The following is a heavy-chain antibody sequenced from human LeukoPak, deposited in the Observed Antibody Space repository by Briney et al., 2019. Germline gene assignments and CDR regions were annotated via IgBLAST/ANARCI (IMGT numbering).Heavy chain of an antibody. D-gene: IGHD4-17*01. J-gene: IGHJ3*02. V-gene: IGHV3-21*01. Sequence: PGGSLRLSCVASGFTFSTYRLNWVRQAPGKGLEWVSSISRSSDYMYYANSVKGRFTISRDNAKNSLYLQMNSLRAEDTAVYYCAKDFYGDPDAFDIWGQGTMVTVSS. CDR1: GFTFSTYR. CDR2: ISRSSDYM. CDR3: AKDFYGDPDAFDI.